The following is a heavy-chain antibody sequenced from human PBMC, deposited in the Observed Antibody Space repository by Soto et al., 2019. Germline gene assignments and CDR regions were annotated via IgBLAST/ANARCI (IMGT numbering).Heavy chain of an antibody. J-gene: IGHJ4*02. D-gene: IGHD4-17*01. CDR1: GYTFTSFY. V-gene: IGHV1-46*01. CDR2: INPSGGST. CDR3: ARDRGAFHAFDN. Sequence: QVQLVQSGAEVKKPGASVRVSCKASGYTFTSFYMHWVRQDPGQGLEWMGVINPSGGSTTYAQNFQGRVTVTRDTSTSTVYMELNSLRSEDTAVFYCARDRGAFHAFDNWGQGTLVTVSS.